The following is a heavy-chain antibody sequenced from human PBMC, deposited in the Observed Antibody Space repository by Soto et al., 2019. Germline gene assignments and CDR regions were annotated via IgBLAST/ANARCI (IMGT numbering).Heavy chain of an antibody. J-gene: IGHJ5*02. CDR3: ARLSSAWQDSWFDP. CDR1: GGSISPYY. V-gene: IGHV4-59*01. Sequence: SETLSLTCTVSGGSISPYYWSWIRQPPGQRLEWIAYIYYSGSTSYNPSLKSRLTISVDTSKNQFSVRLSSVTAADTAMYYCARLSSAWQDSWFDPWGQGTLVTVSS. D-gene: IGHD6-19*01. CDR2: IYYSGST.